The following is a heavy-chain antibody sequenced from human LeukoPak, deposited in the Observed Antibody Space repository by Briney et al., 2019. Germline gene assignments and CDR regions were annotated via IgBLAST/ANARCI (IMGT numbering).Heavy chain of an antibody. D-gene: IGHD1-26*01. CDR1: GYTFTSYD. CDR3: ARWTFSGSYYVNYYGMDV. CDR2: MNPNSGNT. V-gene: IGHV1-8*01. Sequence: GASVKVSCKASGYTFTSYDINWVRQATGQGLEWMGWMNPNSGNTGYAQKFKGRVTMTRNTSISTAYMELSSLRSEDTAVYYCARWTFSGSYYVNYYGMDVWGQGTTVTVSS. J-gene: IGHJ6*02.